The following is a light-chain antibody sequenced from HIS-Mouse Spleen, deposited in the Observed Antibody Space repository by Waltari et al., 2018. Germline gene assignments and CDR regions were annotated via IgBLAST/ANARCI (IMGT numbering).Light chain of an antibody. J-gene: IGLJ3*02. CDR1: SSDVGSYNL. CDR3: CSYAGSSTWV. Sequence: QSALTQPASVSGSPGQSITISCTGTSSDVGSYNLVSWYQQPPGKAPKLMIDEGSKRPSGVSKRFSGSKSGNTASLTISGLQAEDEADYYCCSYAGSSTWVFGGGTKLTVL. CDR2: EGS. V-gene: IGLV2-23*01.